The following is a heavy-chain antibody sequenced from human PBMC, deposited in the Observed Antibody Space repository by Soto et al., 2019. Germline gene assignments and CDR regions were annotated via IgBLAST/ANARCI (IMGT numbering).Heavy chain of an antibody. Sequence: GASVKVSCKVSGYTLTELPMHWVRQAPGKGLGWMGGFDPEDGETIYAQKFQGRVTMTEDTSTDTAYMELSSLRSEDTAVYYCATLEQQLVTPFYFDYWGQGTLVTVSS. CDR3: ATLEQQLVTPFYFDY. J-gene: IGHJ4*02. V-gene: IGHV1-24*01. D-gene: IGHD6-13*01. CDR2: FDPEDGET. CDR1: GYTLTELP.